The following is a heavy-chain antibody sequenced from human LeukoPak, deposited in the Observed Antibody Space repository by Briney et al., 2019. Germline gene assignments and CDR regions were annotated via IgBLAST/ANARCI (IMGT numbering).Heavy chain of an antibody. Sequence: GGSLRLSCAASGFTFSSYGMHWVRQAPGKGLEWVAVISYDGSNKYYADSVKGRFTISRDNSKNTLYLQMNSLRAEDTAVYYCAKRSGGGSWYVPGAEYFQHWGQGTLVTVSS. CDR2: ISYDGSNK. V-gene: IGHV3-30*18. D-gene: IGHD2-15*01. CDR3: AKRSGGGSWYVPGAEYFQH. CDR1: GFTFSSYG. J-gene: IGHJ1*01.